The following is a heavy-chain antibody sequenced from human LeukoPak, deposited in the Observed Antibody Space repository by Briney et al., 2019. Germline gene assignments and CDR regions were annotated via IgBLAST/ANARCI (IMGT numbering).Heavy chain of an antibody. CDR3: ARGRVSYRLNALDY. Sequence: GGSLRLSCAASGFSFSTLSMNWVRQAPGKGLEWVSSISTSSSYIYYADSVKGRFTISRDNAKRSLYLQMNSLRGEDTAVYYCARGRVSYRLNALDYWGQGTLATVSS. V-gene: IGHV3-21*01. CDR1: GFSFSTLS. CDR2: ISTSSSYI. J-gene: IGHJ4*02. D-gene: IGHD3-16*02.